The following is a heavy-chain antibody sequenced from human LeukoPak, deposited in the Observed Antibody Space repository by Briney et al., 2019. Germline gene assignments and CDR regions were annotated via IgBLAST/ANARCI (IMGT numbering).Heavy chain of an antibody. CDR1: GGSFSGYY. Sequence: SETLSLTCAVYGGSFSGYYWSWLRQPPGKGLEWVGEINHSGSTNYNPSLKSRVTISVDTSKNQFSLKLSSVTAADTAVYYCARHYFIVVVPAAILWDAFDIWGQGTMVTVSS. V-gene: IGHV4-34*01. CDR3: ARHYFIVVVPAAILWDAFDI. CDR2: INHSGST. J-gene: IGHJ3*02. D-gene: IGHD2-2*01.